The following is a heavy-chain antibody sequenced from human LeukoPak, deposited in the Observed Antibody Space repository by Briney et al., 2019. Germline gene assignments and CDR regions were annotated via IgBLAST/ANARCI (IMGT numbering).Heavy chain of an antibody. CDR1: GFTFSSYG. Sequence: PGGSLRLSCAASGFTFSSYGMHWVRQAPGKGLEWVAVISYDGSNKYYADSVKGRFTISRDNSKNTLYLQMNSLRAEDTAVYYCATDVGYIVGATSPYWGQGTLVTVSS. V-gene: IGHV3-30*03. CDR2: ISYDGSNK. CDR3: ATDVGYIVGATSPY. J-gene: IGHJ4*02. D-gene: IGHD1-26*01.